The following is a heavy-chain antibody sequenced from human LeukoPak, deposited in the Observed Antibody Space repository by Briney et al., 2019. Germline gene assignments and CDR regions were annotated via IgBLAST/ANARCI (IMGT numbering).Heavy chain of an antibody. Sequence: PGGSLRLSCAASGFIFSTYWMTWVRQVPGKGLEWVATIKYDGDEKFYVDSVTGRFTISRDNAKNSLYLQMNSLTAEDTAVYYCVRESFSRGDFNWGQGTLVSVSS. CDR3: VRESFSRGDFN. J-gene: IGHJ4*02. D-gene: IGHD7-27*01. CDR2: IKYDGDEK. CDR1: GFIFSTYW. V-gene: IGHV3-7*01.